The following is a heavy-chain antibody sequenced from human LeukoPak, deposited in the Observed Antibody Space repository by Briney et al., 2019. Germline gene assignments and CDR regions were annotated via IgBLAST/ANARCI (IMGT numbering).Heavy chain of an antibody. D-gene: IGHD3-22*01. CDR1: GDTFTGYY. V-gene: IGHV1-2*06. Sequence: ASVKVSCKASGDTFTGYYMHWVRQAPGQGLEWMGRINPNSGGTNYAQKFQGRVTMARDTSISTAHMELSRLRSDYTAVYYCARDPVYYDTSGYNDAFHIWVQGTMVTVSS. CDR3: ARDPVYYDTSGYNDAFHI. CDR2: INPNSGGT. J-gene: IGHJ3*02.